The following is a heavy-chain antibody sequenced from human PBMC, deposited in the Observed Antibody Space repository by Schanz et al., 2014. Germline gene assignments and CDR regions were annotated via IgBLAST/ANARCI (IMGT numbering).Heavy chain of an antibody. Sequence: VQLLESGGGLVQPGESLRLSCAASGFTFTTYAMSWVRQAPGKGLEWLAVIWFDGTNKYNADSVKGRFTISRDTSKNTLYLLLNSLRAEDTAVYYCATEGPRGTRHPINYYYAMDNWGQGTKVTV. CDR3: ATEGPRGTRHPINYYYAMDN. CDR2: IWFDGTNK. J-gene: IGHJ6*02. V-gene: IGHV3-33*08. D-gene: IGHD6-6*01. CDR1: GFTFTTYA.